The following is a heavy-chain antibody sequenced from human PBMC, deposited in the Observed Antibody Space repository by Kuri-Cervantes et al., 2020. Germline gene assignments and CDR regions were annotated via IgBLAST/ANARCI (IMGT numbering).Heavy chain of an antibody. CDR2: IKQDGSEK. J-gene: IGHJ4*02. CDR1: GFTFSSYW. Sequence: LSLTCAASGFTFSSYWMSWVRQAPGKGLEWVANIKQDGSEKYYVDSVKGRFTISRDNAKNSLYLQMNSLRAEDTAVYYCARRRYFDYFDYWGQGTLVTVSS. D-gene: IGHD3-9*01. V-gene: IGHV3-7*01. CDR3: ARRRYFDYFDY.